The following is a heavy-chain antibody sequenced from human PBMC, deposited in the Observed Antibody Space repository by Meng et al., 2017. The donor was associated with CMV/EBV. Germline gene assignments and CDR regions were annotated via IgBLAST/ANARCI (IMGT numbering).Heavy chain of an antibody. CDR1: GGSISSYY. Sequence: QVQLQDSGPGLVKPSETLSLTCTVSGGSISSYYWSWIRQPAGKGLEWIGRIYTSGSTNYNPSLKSRVTMSVDTSKNQFSLKLSSVTAADTAVYYCAREMPIAAAGCFDYWGQGTLVTVSS. D-gene: IGHD6-13*01. CDR3: AREMPIAAAGCFDY. V-gene: IGHV4-4*07. CDR2: IYTSGST. J-gene: IGHJ4*02.